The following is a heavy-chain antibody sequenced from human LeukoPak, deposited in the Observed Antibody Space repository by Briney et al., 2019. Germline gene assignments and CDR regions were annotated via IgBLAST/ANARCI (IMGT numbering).Heavy chain of an antibody. D-gene: IGHD1-26*01. J-gene: IGHJ4*02. CDR2: INTNTANP. V-gene: IGHV7-4-1*02. CDR3: ARSGIVGATTSWWRSSPGASGSGIDY. Sequence: ASVKVSCKASGYTFTSYAMNWVRLAPGQGLEWMGWINTNTANPTYAQGFTGRFVFSLDTSVSTAYLQISSLKAEDTAVYYCARSGIVGATTSWWRSSPGASGSGIDYWGQGTLVTVSS. CDR1: GYTFTSYA.